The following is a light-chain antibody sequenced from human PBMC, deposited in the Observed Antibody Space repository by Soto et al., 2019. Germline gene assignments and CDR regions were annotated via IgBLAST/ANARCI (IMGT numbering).Light chain of an antibody. V-gene: IGKV3-20*01. CDR1: QSVSSSF. CDR2: GAS. CDR3: QQYESSVT. J-gene: IGKJ1*01. Sequence: EIVLTQSPGSLSLSPGEGATLSCRASQSVSSSFFAWYQQKPGQAPSLLIYGASRRATGVPDRVSGSGSGTDFTLSSSRLETEDVEVYYCQQYESSVTFGQGTKVEIK.